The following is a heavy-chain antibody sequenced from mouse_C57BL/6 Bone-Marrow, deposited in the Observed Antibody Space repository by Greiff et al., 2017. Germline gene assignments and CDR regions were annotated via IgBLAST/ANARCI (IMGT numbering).Heavy chain of an antibody. D-gene: IGHD1-1*01. CDR2: IDPANGDT. Sequence: VQLQQSVAELVRPGASVKLSCTASGFNIKNTYMHWVKQRPEQGLEWIGRIDPANGDTKYAPKFQGKATITADTSSNTAYLQLSSLTSEDTAIYYCARCDYGSRSDFDYWGQGTTLTVSS. J-gene: IGHJ2*01. V-gene: IGHV14-3*01. CDR1: GFNIKNTY. CDR3: ARCDYGSRSDFDY.